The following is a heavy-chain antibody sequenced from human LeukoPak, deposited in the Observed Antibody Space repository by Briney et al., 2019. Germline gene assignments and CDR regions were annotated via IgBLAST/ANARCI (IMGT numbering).Heavy chain of an antibody. D-gene: IGHD3-22*01. CDR2: IIPIFGTA. CDR1: GGTFSSYA. Sequence: GASVKASCKASGGTFSSYAISWVRQAPGQGLEWMGRIIPIFGTANYAQKFQGRVTITTDESTSTAYMELSSLRSEDTAVYYCHYYDSSGYVDYWGQGTLVTVSS. V-gene: IGHV1-69*05. J-gene: IGHJ4*02. CDR3: HYYDSSGYVDY.